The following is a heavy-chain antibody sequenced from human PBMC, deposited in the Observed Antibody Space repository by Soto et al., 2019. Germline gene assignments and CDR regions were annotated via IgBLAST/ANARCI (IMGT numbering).Heavy chain of an antibody. CDR1: GFTFSSYA. V-gene: IGHV3-23*01. D-gene: IGHD4-17*01. J-gene: IGHJ4*02. CDR2: ISGSGGST. CDR3: AKLYGDYGDPIYFDY. Sequence: EVQLLESGGGLVQPGGSLRLSCADSGFTFSSYAMSWVRQAPGKGLEWVSAISGSGGSTYYADSVKGRFTISRDNSKNTLYLQMNSLRAEDTAVYYCAKLYGDYGDPIYFDYWGQGTLVTVSS.